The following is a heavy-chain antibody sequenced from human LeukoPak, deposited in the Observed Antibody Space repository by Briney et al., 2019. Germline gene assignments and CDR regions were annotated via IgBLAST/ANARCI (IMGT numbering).Heavy chain of an antibody. V-gene: IGHV3-7*03. Sequence: GGSQRLSCEGSGFTFSNYWMSWVRQAPGKGLEWVANIQQHGSETYYGDSVKGRFTISRDNAKKTLYLQMNSLRAEDTAVYYCAKDTTGWYQEVGGYFHHWGQGTLVTVSS. CDR3: AKDTTGWYQEVGGYFHH. D-gene: IGHD6-19*01. CDR2: IQQHGSET. CDR1: GFTFSNYW. J-gene: IGHJ1*01.